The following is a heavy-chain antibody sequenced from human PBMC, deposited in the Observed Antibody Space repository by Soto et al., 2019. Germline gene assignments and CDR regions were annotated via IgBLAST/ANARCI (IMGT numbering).Heavy chain of an antibody. J-gene: IGHJ6*02. CDR3: AKHSSGWYDYYYGMDV. CDR2: ISGSGGST. CDR1: GFTFSSYA. V-gene: IGHV3-23*01. Sequence: EAQLLESGGGLVQPGGSLRLSCAASGFTFSSYAMSWVRQAPGKGLEWVSAISGSGGSTYYADSVKGRFTISRDNSKNTLYLQMNSLRAEDTAVYYCAKHSSGWYDYYYGMDVWGQGTTVTVSS. D-gene: IGHD6-19*01.